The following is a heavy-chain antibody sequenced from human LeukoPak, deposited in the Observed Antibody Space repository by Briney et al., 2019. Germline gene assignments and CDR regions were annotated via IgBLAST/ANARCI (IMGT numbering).Heavy chain of an antibody. D-gene: IGHD3-22*01. V-gene: IGHV1-69*05. J-gene: IGHJ4*02. Sequence: SVKVSCKASGGTFSSYAISWVRQAPGQGLEWMGGIVPIFGTANYAQKFQGRVTITTDESTSTAYMELSSLRSEDTAVYYCACVNYCDSSSLRPKNPEGYWGQGTLVTVSS. CDR2: IVPIFGTA. CDR1: GGTFSSYA. CDR3: ACVNYCDSSSLRPKNPEGY.